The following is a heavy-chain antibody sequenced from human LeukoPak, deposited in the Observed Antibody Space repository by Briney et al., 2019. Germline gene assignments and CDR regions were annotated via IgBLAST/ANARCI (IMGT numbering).Heavy chain of an antibody. Sequence: PGGSLRLSCAASGFTFSSYWMSWVRQAPGKGLECVANIKQDGSEKNYVDSVRGRFTISRDNAKNSLYLQMNSLRAEDTALYYCAKDIRIAVAGTAPPGFDYWGQGTLVTVSS. D-gene: IGHD6-19*01. CDR2: IKQDGSEK. V-gene: IGHV3-7*03. CDR1: GFTFSSYW. J-gene: IGHJ4*02. CDR3: AKDIRIAVAGTAPPGFDY.